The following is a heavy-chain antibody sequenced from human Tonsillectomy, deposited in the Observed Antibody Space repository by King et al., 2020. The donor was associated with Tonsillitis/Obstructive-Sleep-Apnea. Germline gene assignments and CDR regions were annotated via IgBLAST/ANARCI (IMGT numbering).Heavy chain of an antibody. CDR1: GYSFTSYW. CDR3: ARHLAVGGTEDYYYYYGMDV. D-gene: IGHD6-19*01. CDR2: IDPSDSYT. J-gene: IGHJ6*02. V-gene: IGHV5-10-1*03. Sequence: VQLVESGAEVKKPGESLRLSCKGSGYSFTSYWINWVRQMPGKGLEWMGRIDPSDSYTNYSPSFQGHVTISADKSISTAYLQWSSLKASDTAMYYCARHLAVGGTEDYYYYYGMDVWGQGTTVTVSS.